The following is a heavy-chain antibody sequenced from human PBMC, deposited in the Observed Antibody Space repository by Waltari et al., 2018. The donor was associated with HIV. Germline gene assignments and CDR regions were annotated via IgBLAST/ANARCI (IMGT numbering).Heavy chain of an antibody. CDR1: GGSVSTGAYY. CDR2: IFYTAGS. D-gene: IGHD6-25*01. J-gene: IGHJ6*02. Sequence: VQLQESGPGLVKPSQTLSLSCSVSGGSVSTGAYYWTWVRQSPGKGLEWIGHIFYTAGSYYNPSLNSLVSTSLDKANNRVSLRLTSVTAADTAVYYCSRGGRTAAAYFGMDVWGPGTTVIVAS. CDR3: SRGGRTAAAYFGMDV. V-gene: IGHV4-30-4*08.